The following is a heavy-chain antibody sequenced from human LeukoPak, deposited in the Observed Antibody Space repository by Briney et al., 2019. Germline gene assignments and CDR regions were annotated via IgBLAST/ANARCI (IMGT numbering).Heavy chain of an antibody. Sequence: SGPTLVNPTQTLTLTCTFSGFSLSTSGVGVGWIRQPPGKALEWLALIYWDDDKRYNPSLKNRLTITKDTSKNQVVLAMTNMDPVDTATYYCAHSGRMATTAGDFDYWGQGTLVTVSS. CDR1: GFSLSTSGVG. CDR2: IYWDDDK. CDR3: AHSGRMATTAGDFDY. D-gene: IGHD5-24*01. J-gene: IGHJ4*02. V-gene: IGHV2-5*02.